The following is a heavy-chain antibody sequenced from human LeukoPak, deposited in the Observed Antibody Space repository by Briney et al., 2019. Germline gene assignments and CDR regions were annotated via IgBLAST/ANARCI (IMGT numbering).Heavy chain of an antibody. Sequence: GGSLRLSRAASGFTFSSYAMSWVRQAPGKGLEWVSAIAASIPNTYYTDSVRGRFTISRDNSKNTLSLQMRSLRAEDTAVYFCARRGHGSGSYYFDYWGQGTLVTVSS. CDR3: ARRGHGSGSYYFDY. CDR2: IAASIPNT. CDR1: GFTFSSYA. V-gene: IGHV3-23*01. J-gene: IGHJ4*02. D-gene: IGHD3-10*01.